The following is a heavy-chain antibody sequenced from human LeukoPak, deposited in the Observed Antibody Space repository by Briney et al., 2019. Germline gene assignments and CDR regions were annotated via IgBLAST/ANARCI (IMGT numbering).Heavy chain of an antibody. CDR3: ARGYGDYDYYYYYMDV. V-gene: IGHV4-39*07. D-gene: IGHD4-17*01. Sequence: SETLSLTCTVSGGSISSSSYYWGWIRQPPGKGLEWIGSIYYSGSTNYNPSLKSRVTISVDTSKNQFSLKLSSVTAADTAVYYCARGYGDYDYYYYYMDVWGKGTTVTVSS. J-gene: IGHJ6*03. CDR2: IYYSGST. CDR1: GGSISSSSYY.